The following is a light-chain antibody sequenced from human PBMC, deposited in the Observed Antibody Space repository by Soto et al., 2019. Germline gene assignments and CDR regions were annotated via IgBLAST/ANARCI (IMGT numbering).Light chain of an antibody. CDR2: DVT. V-gene: IGLV2-14*03. CDR3: SSYASGSTLVV. Sequence: QSALTQPASVSGSPGQSITISCTGTTSDVGGYNFVSWYQQHPGKAPRLMIYDVTRRPSGVSNRFSGSKSGNTASLTISGLQTEDEANYYCSSYASGSTLVVFGGGIKLTVL. J-gene: IGLJ2*01. CDR1: TSDVGGYNF.